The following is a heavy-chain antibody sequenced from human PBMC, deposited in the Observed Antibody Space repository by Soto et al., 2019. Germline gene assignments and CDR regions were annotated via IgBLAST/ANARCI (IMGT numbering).Heavy chain of an antibody. D-gene: IGHD2-8*01. CDR3: AKDMKWYYGMAV. Sequence: GGSLRLSCAASGFTFDDYTMHWVRQAPGKGLEWVSLISWDGGSTYYADSVKGRFTISRDNSKNSLYLQMNSLRTEDTALYYCAKDMKWYYGMAVWGQGTTVTVSS. V-gene: IGHV3-43*01. CDR2: ISWDGGST. J-gene: IGHJ6*02. CDR1: GFTFDDYT.